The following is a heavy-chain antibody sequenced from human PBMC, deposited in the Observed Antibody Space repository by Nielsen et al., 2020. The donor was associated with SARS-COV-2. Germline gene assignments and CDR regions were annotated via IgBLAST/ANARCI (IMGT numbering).Heavy chain of an antibody. CDR3: ASTTVGATTDFDSFDI. V-gene: IGHV3-11*06. J-gene: IGHJ3*02. CDR1: GFTFSDYY. Sequence: GESLKISCAASGFTFSDYYMSWIRQAPGKGLEWVSYISSSSSYIYYADSVKGRFTISRDNAKNSLYLQMNSLRAEDTAVYYCASTTVGATTDFDSFDIWGQGTMVTVSS. CDR2: ISSSSSYI. D-gene: IGHD1-26*01.